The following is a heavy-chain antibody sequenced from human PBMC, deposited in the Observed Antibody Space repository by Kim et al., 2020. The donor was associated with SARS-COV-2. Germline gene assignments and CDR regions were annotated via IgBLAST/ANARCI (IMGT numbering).Heavy chain of an antibody. CDR2: IGTAGDT. CDR3: ARGIRAAAGDIVVVPAALLLTVGFDP. J-gene: IGHJ5*02. CDR1: GFTFSSYD. D-gene: IGHD2-2*01. Sequence: GGSLRLSCAASGFTFSSYDMHWVRQATGKGLEWVSAIGTAGDTYYPGSVKGRFTISRENAKNSLYLQMNSLRAGDTAVYYCARGIRAAAGDIVVVPAALLLTVGFDPWGQGTLVTVSS. V-gene: IGHV3-13*04.